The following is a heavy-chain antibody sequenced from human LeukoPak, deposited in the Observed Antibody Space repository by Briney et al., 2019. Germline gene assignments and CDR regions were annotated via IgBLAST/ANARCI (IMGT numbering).Heavy chain of an antibody. CDR3: ARGPGPIAGAKNPFDI. J-gene: IGHJ3*02. CDR1: GLTFSSYA. D-gene: IGHD1-26*01. CDR2: ISYDGSSK. V-gene: IGHV3-30*01. Sequence: GRSLRLSCAASGLTFSSYAMHWVRQAPGKGLEWVAVISYDGSSKYYADSVKGRFTISGDKSKNTLYLQMNSLRPEDTAFYYCARGPGPIAGAKNPFDIWGQGTMVTVSS.